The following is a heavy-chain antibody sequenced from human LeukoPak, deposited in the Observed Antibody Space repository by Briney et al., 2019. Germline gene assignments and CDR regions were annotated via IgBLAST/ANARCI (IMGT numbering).Heavy chain of an antibody. CDR1: GYKFSNYW. Sequence: GESLKISCKGSGYKFSNYWIGWVRQMPGKGLECMGIIYPGDSDTRYSPSFQGPVTISVDKSINTAYLQWSSLKAADTAIYYCARGEITGTPVYYWGQGTLVTVSS. CDR3: ARGEITGTPVYY. CDR2: IYPGDSDT. J-gene: IGHJ4*02. D-gene: IGHD1-7*01. V-gene: IGHV5-51*01.